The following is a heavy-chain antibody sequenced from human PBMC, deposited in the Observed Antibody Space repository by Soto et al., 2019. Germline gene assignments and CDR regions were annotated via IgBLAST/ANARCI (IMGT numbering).Heavy chain of an antibody. D-gene: IGHD5-18*01. Sequence: SETLSLTCTVSGGSISSSSYYWGWIRQPPGKGLEWIGSIYYSGSTNYNPSLKSRVTISVDTSKNQFSLKLSSVTAADTAVYYCARVGIQLWDPKAFDYWGQGTLVTVSS. V-gene: IGHV4-39*07. J-gene: IGHJ4*02. CDR1: GGSISSSSYY. CDR2: IYYSGST. CDR3: ARVGIQLWDPKAFDY.